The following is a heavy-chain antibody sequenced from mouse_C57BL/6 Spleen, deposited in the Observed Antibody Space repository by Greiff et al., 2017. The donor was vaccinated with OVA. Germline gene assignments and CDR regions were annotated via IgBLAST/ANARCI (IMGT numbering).Heavy chain of an antibody. CDR2: ISPGSGST. V-gene: IGHV1-55*01. J-gene: IGHJ4*01. CDR1: GYTFTSYW. CDR3: ARRGFYAMDH. Sequence: QVQLQQPGAELVKPGASVKMSCKASGYTFTSYWITWVKQRPGQGLEWIGDISPGSGSTNYNEKFKSKATLTVDTSSSTAYMQLSSLTSEDSAVYYCARRGFYAMDHWGQGTSVTVSS.